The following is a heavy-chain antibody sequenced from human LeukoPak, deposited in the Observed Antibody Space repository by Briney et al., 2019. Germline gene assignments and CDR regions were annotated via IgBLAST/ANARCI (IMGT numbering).Heavy chain of an antibody. CDR2: IYYSGST. CDR3: ARHAGGISATGTRPFDY. Sequence: PSETLSLTCTVSGASFSSSTYYWGWIRQPPGKGLEWIGSIYYSGSTYYNPSLKSRVTMSVDTPKNQFSLKLSSVTAADTAVYYCARHAGGISATGTRPFDYWGQGTLVTVSS. V-gene: IGHV4-39*01. J-gene: IGHJ4*02. D-gene: IGHD6-13*01. CDR1: GASFSSSTYY.